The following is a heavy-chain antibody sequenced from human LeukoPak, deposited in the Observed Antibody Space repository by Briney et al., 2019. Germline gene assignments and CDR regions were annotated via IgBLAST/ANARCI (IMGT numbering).Heavy chain of an antibody. D-gene: IGHD6-19*01. CDR2: INHSGST. CDR3: ARSNQGQFAVAGLLVH. Sequence: KSSETLSLTCAVYGGSFSGYYWSWIRQPPGKGLEWVGEINHSGSTNYNPSLKSRVTISVDTSKNQFSLKLRSVTAADTAVYYCARSNQGQFAVAGLLVHWGQGTLVTVSS. CDR1: GGSFSGYY. J-gene: IGHJ4*02. V-gene: IGHV4-34*01.